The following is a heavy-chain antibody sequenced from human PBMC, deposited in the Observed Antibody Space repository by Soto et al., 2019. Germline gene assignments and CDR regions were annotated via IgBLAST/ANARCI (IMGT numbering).Heavy chain of an antibody. CDR3: VRRHVSATGIDWFDP. D-gene: IGHD6-13*01. J-gene: IGHJ5*02. V-gene: IGHV1-3*01. Sequence: QVQLVQSGTEVKKPGASVKVSCKASGCTFTSYGLHWVRQAPGQRLEWMGWINAANGDTKYSPKFQGRVTITRDTSASTAYMELSSLRSEDTALYFCVRRHVSATGIDWFDPWGQGTLVTVSS. CDR2: INAANGDT. CDR1: GCTFTSYG.